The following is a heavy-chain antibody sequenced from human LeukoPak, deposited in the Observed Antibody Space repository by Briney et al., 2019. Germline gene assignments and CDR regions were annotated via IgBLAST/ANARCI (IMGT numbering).Heavy chain of an antibody. CDR3: AKDPSSGWADYFDY. CDR2: ISGSGGST. Sequence: GGSLRLSCAASGFTFDDYAMSWVRQAPGKGLEWVSAISGSGGSTYYADSVKGRFTISRDNSKNTLYLQMNSLRAEDTAVYYCAKDPSSGWADYFDYWGQGTLVTVSS. D-gene: IGHD6-19*01. CDR1: GFTFDDYA. V-gene: IGHV3-23*01. J-gene: IGHJ4*02.